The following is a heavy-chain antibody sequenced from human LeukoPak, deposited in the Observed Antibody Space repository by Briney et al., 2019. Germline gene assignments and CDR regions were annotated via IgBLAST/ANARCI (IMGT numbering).Heavy chain of an antibody. CDR3: ARASYLLGLDV. V-gene: IGHV4-59*08. CDR2: IYYSGSP. J-gene: IGHJ6*02. Sequence: SETPSLTCTVSGGSMSTYYWGWIRQPPGEGLEWIGYIYYSGSPSYNPSLESRVTISVDTSKTQFSLKLSSVTAADTAVYYCARASYLLGLDVWGQGTGVTVSS. D-gene: IGHD2-21*01. CDR1: GGSMSTYY.